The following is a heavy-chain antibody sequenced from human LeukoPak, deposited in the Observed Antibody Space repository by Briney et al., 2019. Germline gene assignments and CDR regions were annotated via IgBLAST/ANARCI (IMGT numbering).Heavy chain of an antibody. CDR2: ISGSDDRT. Sequence: PGGSLRLSCAASGFTFSSSAMSWVRQAPGKGLEWVSAISGSDDRTYYADSVKGRFTISRDKSKNTLSLQMNSPRAEDTAVYYCAKDLIAVTGYFDHWGQGTLVTVSS. CDR1: GFTFSSSA. J-gene: IGHJ4*02. V-gene: IGHV3-23*01. D-gene: IGHD6-19*01. CDR3: AKDLIAVTGYFDH.